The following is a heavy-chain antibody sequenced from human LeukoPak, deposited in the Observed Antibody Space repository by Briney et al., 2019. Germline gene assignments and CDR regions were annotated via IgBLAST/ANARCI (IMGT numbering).Heavy chain of an antibody. CDR2: ISGSGGTT. CDR1: EFTFSSYA. Sequence: PGGSLRLSCTTSEFTFSSYAMSWVSQAPGKGLEWVSIISGSGGTTYYADSVKGRFTISKDNPKNMLYLQMNSLRAEDTAVYYCAKGVSVAGTLEHFHHWGQGTLVTVSS. J-gene: IGHJ1*01. D-gene: IGHD6-19*01. V-gene: IGHV3-23*01. CDR3: AKGVSVAGTLEHFHH.